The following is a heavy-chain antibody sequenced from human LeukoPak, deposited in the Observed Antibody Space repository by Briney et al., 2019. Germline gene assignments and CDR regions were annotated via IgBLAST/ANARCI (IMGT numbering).Heavy chain of an antibody. CDR1: GFTFNNYA. D-gene: IGHD1-14*01. CDR2: TAGSGVSK. CDR3: ATQQGGNPAY. Sequence: GGSLRLSCVGSGFTFNNYAMSWVRQAPGRGLEWTASTAGSGVSKEYADSVKGRFTISKDNAKNTLYLQMNSLRAEDTAVYYCATQQGGNPAYWGQGTLVTVSS. J-gene: IGHJ4*02. V-gene: IGHV3-23*01.